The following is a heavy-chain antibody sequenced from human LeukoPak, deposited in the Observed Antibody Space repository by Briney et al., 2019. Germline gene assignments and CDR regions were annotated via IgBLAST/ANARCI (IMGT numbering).Heavy chain of an antibody. CDR2: INPSGGST. CDR3: ARDRIPFDYVWGSYRYRAPDY. Sequence: ASVKVSCKASGYTFTSYYMHWVRQAPGQGLEWMGIINPSGGSTSYAQKFQGRVTMTRDMSTSTVYMELSSLRSEDTAMYYCARDRIPFDYVWGSYRYRAPDYWGQGTLVTVSS. CDR1: GYTFTSYY. D-gene: IGHD3-16*02. V-gene: IGHV1-46*01. J-gene: IGHJ4*02.